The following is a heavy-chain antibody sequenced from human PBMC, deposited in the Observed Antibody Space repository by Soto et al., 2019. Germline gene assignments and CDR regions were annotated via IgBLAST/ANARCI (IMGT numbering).Heavy chain of an antibody. Sequence: LRLSCAASGFTFSSYGMHWVRQAPGKGLEWVAVISYDGSNKYYADSVKGRFTISRDNSKNTLYLQMNSLRAEDTAVYYCAKDRVVVTGHFDYWGQGTLVTVPS. CDR2: ISYDGSNK. CDR1: GFTFSSYG. D-gene: IGHD3-22*01. CDR3: AKDRVVVTGHFDY. J-gene: IGHJ4*02. V-gene: IGHV3-30*18.